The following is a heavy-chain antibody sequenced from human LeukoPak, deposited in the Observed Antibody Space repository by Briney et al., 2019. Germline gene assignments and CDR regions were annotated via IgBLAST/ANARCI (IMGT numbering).Heavy chain of an antibody. V-gene: IGHV3-30*03. J-gene: IGHJ4*02. CDR2: ISYDGNNQ. CDR3: AREWGQYNWNYVLHY. CDR1: GFTFSSYG. D-gene: IGHD1-7*01. Sequence: GGSLRLSCAASGFTFSSYGMSWVRQAPGKGLEWVAVISYDGNNQYYADSVKGRFTISRDNSKNTLDLQMNSLRAEDTSIYYCAREWGQYNWNYVLHYWGQGSLVTVSS.